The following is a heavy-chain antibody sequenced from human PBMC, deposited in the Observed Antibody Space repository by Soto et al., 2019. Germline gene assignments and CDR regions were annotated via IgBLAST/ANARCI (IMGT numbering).Heavy chain of an antibody. V-gene: IGHV4-4*02. CDR1: SGSISSGNW. J-gene: IGHJ4*02. Sequence: QVQLQESGPGLVESSGTLSLTCEVSSGSISSGNWWSWVRQPPGKGLEWIGEIYYTGATNYNPSLKIRVTMTIDNSKDQCSLNLRSATAADTAVYYCARVFSSGSGWMYYFDFWGQGILVSVSS. D-gene: IGHD6-25*01. CDR2: IYYTGAT. CDR3: ARVFSSGSGWMYYFDF.